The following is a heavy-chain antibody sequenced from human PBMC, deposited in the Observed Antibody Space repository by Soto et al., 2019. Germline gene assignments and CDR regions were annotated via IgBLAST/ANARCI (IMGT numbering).Heavy chain of an antibody. V-gene: IGHV3-23*04. J-gene: IGHJ6*02. CDR3: AKGWACSSSSCSNYYQYGMDV. CDR1: GFTFSDYY. CDR2: ISGNGGTT. D-gene: IGHD2-2*01. Sequence: VQLVESGGGLVKPGGSLRLSCAASGFTFSDYYMSWIRQAPGKGLEWVSTISGNGGTTYNADSVKGRFTISRDNSKNTLYLQMNSLRAEDTAIYYCAKGWACSSSSCSNYYQYGMDVWGQGTTVTVSS.